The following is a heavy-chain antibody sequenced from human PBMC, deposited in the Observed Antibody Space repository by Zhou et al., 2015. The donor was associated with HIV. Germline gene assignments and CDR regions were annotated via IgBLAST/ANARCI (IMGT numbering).Heavy chain of an antibody. CDR3: ARGGPYYYDSSGYYSTRRDFDC. D-gene: IGHD3-22*01. CDR2: ISYDGSNK. J-gene: IGHJ4*02. Sequence: QVQLVESGGGVVQPGRSLRLSCAASGFTFSSYGMHWVRQAPGKGLEWVAVISYDGSNKDYADSVKGRFTISRDNSKNTLYLQMNSLRPEDTAVYYCARGGPYYYDSSGYYSTRRDFDCWGQGTLVTVSX. V-gene: IGHV3-30*03. CDR1: GFTFSSYG.